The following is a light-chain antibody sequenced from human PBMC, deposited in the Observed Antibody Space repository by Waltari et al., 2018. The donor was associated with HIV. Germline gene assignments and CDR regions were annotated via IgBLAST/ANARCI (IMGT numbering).Light chain of an antibody. V-gene: IGLV2-23*02. CDR3: CSYAGSSTYVL. Sequence: QSALTQPASVSGSPGQSLSISCTGSSSDVGSYNLVSWYQQYPGKAPKLIIYEVSKRPSWVSNRFSCSKSGNTASLTISGLQAEDEADYYCCSYAGSSTYVLFGGGSTLTLL. CDR2: EVS. J-gene: IGLJ2*01. CDR1: SSDVGSYNL.